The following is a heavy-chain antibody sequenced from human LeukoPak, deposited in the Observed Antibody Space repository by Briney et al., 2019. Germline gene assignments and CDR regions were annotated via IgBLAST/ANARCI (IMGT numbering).Heavy chain of an antibody. J-gene: IGHJ5*02. CDR1: GGSISSGDYY. CDR2: IYYSGST. D-gene: IGHD1-26*01. Sequence: PSETLSLTCTVSGGSISSGDYYWSWIRQPPGKGLEWIGYIYYSGSTYYNPSRKTRVTISVDTSKNQFSLNRSSVTAADTAVYYCARDGSGSYKWFDPWGQGTLVTVPS. V-gene: IGHV4-30-4*01. CDR3: ARDGSGSYKWFDP.